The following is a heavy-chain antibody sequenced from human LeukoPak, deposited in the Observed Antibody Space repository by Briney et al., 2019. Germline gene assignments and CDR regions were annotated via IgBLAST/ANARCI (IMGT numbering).Heavy chain of an antibody. D-gene: IGHD1-7*01. J-gene: IGHJ5*02. V-gene: IGHV3-43*02. CDR3: AKDASGYNWDYVGGTNWFDP. CDR1: GFTFDDYA. Sequence: GGSLRLSCAASGFTFDDYAMHWVRQAPGKGLEWVSLISGDGGSTYYADSVKGRFTISRDNSKNSLYLQMNSLRTEDTALYYCAKDASGYNWDYVGGTNWFDPWGQGTLVTVSS. CDR2: ISGDGGST.